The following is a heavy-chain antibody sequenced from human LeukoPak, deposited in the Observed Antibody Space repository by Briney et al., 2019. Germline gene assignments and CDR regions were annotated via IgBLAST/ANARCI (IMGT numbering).Heavy chain of an antibody. CDR3: VPLGFCSGTSCHTSDY. V-gene: IGHV3-23*01. CDR1: GFTFSIYV. Sequence: PGGSLRLSCAASGFTFSIYVMSWVRQAPGKGLEWVSSISHSGDKTYYADSVKGRITISRDNSKNTLYLQMNSLRAEDTALYYCVPLGFCSGTSCHTSDYWGQGTLVTVSS. J-gene: IGHJ4*02. CDR2: ISHSGDKT. D-gene: IGHD2-2*01.